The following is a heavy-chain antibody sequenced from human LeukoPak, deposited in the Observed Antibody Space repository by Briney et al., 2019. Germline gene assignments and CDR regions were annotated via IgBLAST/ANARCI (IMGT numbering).Heavy chain of an antibody. CDR3: ARPYYDSSGSY. CDR2: IKQDGSEK. J-gene: IGHJ4*02. Sequence: PGGSLRLSCAASGFTFSSYWMSWVRQAPGKGLEWVANIKQDGSEKYYVDSVKGRFTISRDNAKNTLFLQMNSLRAEDTAVYYCARPYYDSSGSYWGQGTLVTVFS. V-gene: IGHV3-7*01. D-gene: IGHD3-22*01. CDR1: GFTFSSYW.